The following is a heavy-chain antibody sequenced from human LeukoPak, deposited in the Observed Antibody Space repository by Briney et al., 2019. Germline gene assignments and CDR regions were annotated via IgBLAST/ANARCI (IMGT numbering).Heavy chain of an antibody. CDR1: GFTFSTYG. CDR3: AKACKGRYCDGDCYSGPGGY. J-gene: IGHJ4*01. D-gene: IGHD2-21*02. V-gene: IGHV3-33*06. Sequence: PGKSLRLSCAASGFTFSTYGMHWVRQAPGKGLEWVAVIRHDGNYKYYADSVRGRFTISRDNSKNTLYLQMNSLRAEDTAVYYCAKACKGRYCDGDCYSGPGGYWGQGTLVTVSS. CDR2: IRHDGNYK.